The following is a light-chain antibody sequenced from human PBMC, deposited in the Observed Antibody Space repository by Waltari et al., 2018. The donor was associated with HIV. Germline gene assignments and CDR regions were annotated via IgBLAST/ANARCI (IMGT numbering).Light chain of an antibody. CDR1: QSVSSY. CDR2: DAS. V-gene: IGKV3-11*01. J-gene: IGKJ4*01. Sequence: IVLTHSPATLSLSPGERATFSCRASQSVSSYLAWYQQKPGQAPRLLIYDASNRATGIPARFSGSGSGTDFTLTISSLEPEDFAVYYCQQRSNWPSLTFGGGTKVEIK. CDR3: QQRSNWPSLT.